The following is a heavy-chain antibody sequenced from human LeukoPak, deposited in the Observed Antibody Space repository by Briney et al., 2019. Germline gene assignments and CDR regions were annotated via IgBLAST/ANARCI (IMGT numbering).Heavy chain of an antibody. CDR1: GYSFTSYW. Sequence: GESLQISCKGSGYSFTSYWIGWVRQMPGKGLEWMGIIYPGDSDTRYSPSFQGQVTISADKSISTAYLQWSSLKASDTAMYYCARPRGYNWNRDAFDIWGQGTMVTVSS. J-gene: IGHJ3*02. CDR2: IYPGDSDT. CDR3: ARPRGYNWNRDAFDI. V-gene: IGHV5-51*01. D-gene: IGHD1-20*01.